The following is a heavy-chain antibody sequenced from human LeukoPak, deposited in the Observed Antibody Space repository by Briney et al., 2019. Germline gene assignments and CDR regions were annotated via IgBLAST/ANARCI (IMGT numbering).Heavy chain of an antibody. CDR3: ASADRDSSSWYYFDY. Sequence: PSETLSLTCAVYGGSFSGYYWSWLRQPPGKGLEWIGEINHSGSTNYNPSLKSRVTISVDTSKNQFSLKLSSVTAADTAVYYCASADRDSSSWYYFDYWGQGTLVTVSS. V-gene: IGHV4-34*01. CDR2: INHSGST. J-gene: IGHJ4*02. D-gene: IGHD6-13*01. CDR1: GGSFSGYY.